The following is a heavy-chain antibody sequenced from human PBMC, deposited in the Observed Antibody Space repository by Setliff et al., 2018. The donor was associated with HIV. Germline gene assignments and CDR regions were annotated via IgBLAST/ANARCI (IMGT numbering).Heavy chain of an antibody. J-gene: IGHJ6*02. V-gene: IGHV1-3*01. CDR3: ARDSAIVITIIDHYYGMDV. CDR1: GYTFTDYA. CDR2: INAGNGNT. D-gene: IGHD5-12*01. Sequence: EASVKVSCKASGYTFTDYAIYWMRQAPGQRLEWLGWINAGNGNTEYSQNFQGRVTISRDTSASTAYMELSSLRSEDTAVYYCARDSAIVITIIDHYYGMDVWGQGTTVTVSS.